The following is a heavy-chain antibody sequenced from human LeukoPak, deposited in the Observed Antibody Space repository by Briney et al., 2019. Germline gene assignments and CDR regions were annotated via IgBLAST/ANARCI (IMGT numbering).Heavy chain of an antibody. Sequence: SETLSLTCTVSGGSISSGGYYWSWIRQHPGKGLEWIGYIYYSGSTYYNPSLKSRVTISVDTSKNQFPLKLSSVTAADTAVYYCARDRAAGIDYWGQGTLVTVSS. V-gene: IGHV4-31*03. CDR1: GGSISSGGYY. J-gene: IGHJ4*02. CDR3: ARDRAAGIDY. CDR2: IYYSGST. D-gene: IGHD6-13*01.